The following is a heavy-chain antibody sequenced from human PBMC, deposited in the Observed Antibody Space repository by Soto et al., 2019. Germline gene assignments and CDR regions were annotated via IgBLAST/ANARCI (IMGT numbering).Heavy chain of an antibody. V-gene: IGHV3-23*01. CDR3: AKVPSSGWAYYYYGMDV. D-gene: IGHD6-19*01. CDR1: GFTFSSYA. Sequence: PGGSLRLSCAASGFTFSSYAMSWVRRAPGKGLEWVSAISGSGGNTYYADSVKGRFTISRDNSTRTLYLQMNSLRVEDTAVYYCAKVPSSGWAYYYYGMDVWGQGTTVTVSS. CDR2: ISGSGGNT. J-gene: IGHJ6*02.